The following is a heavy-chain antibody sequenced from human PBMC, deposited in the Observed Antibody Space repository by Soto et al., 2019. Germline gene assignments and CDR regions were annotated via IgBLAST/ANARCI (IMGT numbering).Heavy chain of an antibody. CDR1: GGSISSYY. D-gene: IGHD3-3*01. J-gene: IGHJ6*02. Sequence: SETLSLTCTVSGGSISSYYWSWIRQPPGKGLEWIGYIYYSGSTNYNPSLKSRVTISVDTSKNQFSLKLSSVTAADTAVYYCARVNDFWSGYYPPGYYYYGMDVWGQGTTVTVSS. CDR3: ARVNDFWSGYYPPGYYYYGMDV. CDR2: IYYSGST. V-gene: IGHV4-59*01.